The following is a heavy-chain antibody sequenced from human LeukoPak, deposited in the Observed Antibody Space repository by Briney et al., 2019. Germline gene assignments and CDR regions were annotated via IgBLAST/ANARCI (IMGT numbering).Heavy chain of an antibody. CDR3: VRTAGYFDY. D-gene: IGHD6-25*01. CDR1: GGSISSSSHY. CDR2: IHYSENT. Sequence: SETLSLTCTVSGGSISSSSHYWGWIRQPPGKGLEWIGSIHYSENTYYNPSLKSRVTISVDTSENQFSLKLSSLTAADTAVYYCVRTAGYFDYWGQGTLVTVSS. V-gene: IGHV4-39*01. J-gene: IGHJ4*02.